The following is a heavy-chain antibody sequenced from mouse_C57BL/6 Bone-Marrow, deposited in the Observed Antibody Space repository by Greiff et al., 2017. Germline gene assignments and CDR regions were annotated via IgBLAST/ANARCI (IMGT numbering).Heavy chain of an antibody. D-gene: IGHD2-14*01. CDR2: IHPNSGST. CDR3: AREGRRAYYFDY. V-gene: IGHV1-64*01. Sequence: VQLQQPGAELVKPGASVKLSCKASGYTFTSYWMHWVKQRPGQGLEWIGMIHPNSGSTNYNEKFKSKATLTVDKSSRTAYMQLSSLTSEDSAVYYCAREGRRAYYFDYWGQGTTLTVSS. J-gene: IGHJ2*01. CDR1: GYTFTSYW.